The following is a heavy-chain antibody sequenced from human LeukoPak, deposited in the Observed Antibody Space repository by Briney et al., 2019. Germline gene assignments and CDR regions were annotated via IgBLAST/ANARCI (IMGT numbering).Heavy chain of an antibody. V-gene: IGHV4-59*01. J-gene: IGHJ4*02. Sequence: SETLSLTCAVSRGSISSYYWSWIRQSPGKGLEWIGYIYYGGSTNYNPSLKSRATISLDTSKNQFSLRLRSVTAADTAVYYCASLGGLGSWNFGYWGQGALVTVSS. CDR1: RGSISSYY. CDR2: IYYGGST. D-gene: IGHD3-10*01. CDR3: ASLGGLGSWNFGY.